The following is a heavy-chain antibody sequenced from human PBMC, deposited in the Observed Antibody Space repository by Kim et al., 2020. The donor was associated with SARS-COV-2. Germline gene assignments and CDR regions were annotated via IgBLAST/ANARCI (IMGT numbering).Heavy chain of an antibody. CDR1: GGSFSGYY. V-gene: IGHV4-34*01. Sequence: SETLSLTCAVYGGSFSGYYWTWIRQPPGKGLEWIGEINHSGSTNYNPSLKSRVTISVDTSKNQFSLKLSSVTAADTTVYSCARGTMVTTLFYYYYGMEAWGQGTTATVSS. J-gene: IGHJ6*02. CDR2: INHSGST. CDR3: ARGTMVTTLFYYYYGMEA. D-gene: IGHD4-17*01.